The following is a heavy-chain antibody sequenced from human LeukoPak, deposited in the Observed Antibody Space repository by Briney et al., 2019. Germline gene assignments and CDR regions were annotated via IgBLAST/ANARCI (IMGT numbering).Heavy chain of an antibody. J-gene: IGHJ4*02. CDR3: ALISYCTSVTCFFFDY. V-gene: IGHV1-18*01. D-gene: IGHD2-8*01. CDR2: ISTNNGNT. Sequence: ASVKVSCKASGYTFTNYHISWVRQAPGQGLEWMGWISTNNGNTNYAQNLQGRVTMTKDTSTSTAYMELRSLRSDDTAVYYCALISYCTSVTCFFFDYWGQGTLVSVSS. CDR1: GYTFTNYH.